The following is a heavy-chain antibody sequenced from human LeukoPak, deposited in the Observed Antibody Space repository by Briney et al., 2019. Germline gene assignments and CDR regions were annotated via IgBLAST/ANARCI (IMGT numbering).Heavy chain of an antibody. CDR3: AREIYSSSSLYYFDY. J-gene: IGHJ4*02. Sequence: SETLSLTCTVSGGSFSSSSYYWGWIRQPPGKGLEWIGSIYYSGSTYYNPSLKSRVTMSVDTSKNQFSLKLRSVTAADTAVYYCAREIYSSSSLYYFDYWGQGTLVTVSS. V-gene: IGHV4-39*07. CDR2: IYYSGST. CDR1: GGSFSSSSYY. D-gene: IGHD6-13*01.